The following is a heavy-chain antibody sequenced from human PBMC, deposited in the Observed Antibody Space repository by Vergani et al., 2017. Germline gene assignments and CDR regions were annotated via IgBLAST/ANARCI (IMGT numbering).Heavy chain of an antibody. J-gene: IGHJ4*02. V-gene: IGHV3-21*01. CDR3: ARDQSGYDFWSGYYTGMPTDY. D-gene: IGHD3-3*01. CDR1: GFTFSSYS. Sequence: EVQLVESGGGLVKPGGSLRLSCAASGFTFSSYSMNWVRQAPGKGLEWVSSISSSSSYIYYADSVKGRFTISRDNAKNSLYLQMNSLRAEDTAVYYCARDQSGYDFWSGYYTGMPTDYWGQGTLVTVSS. CDR2: ISSSSSYI.